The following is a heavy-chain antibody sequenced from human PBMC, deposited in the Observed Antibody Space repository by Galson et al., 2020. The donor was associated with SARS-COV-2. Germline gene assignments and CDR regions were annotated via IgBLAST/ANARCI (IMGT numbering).Heavy chain of an antibody. V-gene: IGHV3-48*03. Sequence: GGSLRLSCAASGFSFSNYDVNWVRQAPGKGLEWVSYISHSGGTVYHADSVKGRFTISRDNTKNSLYLQMHTLRAEDTAVYYCASWIKGVRRTHAFEIWGQGTMVTVA. CDR2: ISHSGGTV. CDR3: ASWIKGVRRTHAFEI. J-gene: IGHJ3*01. D-gene: IGHD2-2*03. CDR1: GFSFSNYD.